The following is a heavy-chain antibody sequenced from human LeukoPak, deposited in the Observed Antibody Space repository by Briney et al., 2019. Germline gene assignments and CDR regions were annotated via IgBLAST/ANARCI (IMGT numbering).Heavy chain of an antibody. CDR1: GFTFSSYG. CDR3: AKDSPFDY. V-gene: IGHV3-30*18. Sequence: GGSLRLSCAASGFTFSSYGMHWVRQAPGKGLVWVAVISYDGSNKYYADSVKGRFTISRDNSKNTLYLQMNSLRAEDTAVYYCAKDSPFDYWGQGTLVTVSS. CDR2: ISYDGSNK. J-gene: IGHJ4*02.